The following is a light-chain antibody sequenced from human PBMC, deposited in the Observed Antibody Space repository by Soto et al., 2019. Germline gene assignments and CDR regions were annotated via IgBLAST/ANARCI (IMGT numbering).Light chain of an antibody. J-gene: IGKJ5*01. Sequence: DIQMTQSPSSLSASVGDRVTITCRASQRISSFLNWYQQKPGKAPKLLIYTTSRLQSGVPSRFSGSGSGTDFTLTINNLQPEDCATYYCQQTYSTPPTTFGQGTRLEIK. CDR1: QRISSF. V-gene: IGKV1-39*01. CDR2: TTS. CDR3: QQTYSTPPTT.